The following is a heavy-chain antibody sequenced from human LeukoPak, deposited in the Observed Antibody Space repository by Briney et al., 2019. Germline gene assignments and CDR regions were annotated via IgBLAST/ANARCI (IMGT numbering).Heavy chain of an antibody. Sequence: PGGSLRLSCAASGFTFSNAWMSWVRQAPGKGLEWVAVISYDGSSEYYADFVKGRFTISRDNSKNTLYLQMNSLRAEDTAVYYCAKDAGHSKIDYYYYGMDVWGQGTTVTVSS. CDR3: AKDAGHSKIDYYYYGMDV. J-gene: IGHJ6*02. D-gene: IGHD6-13*01. CDR2: ISYDGSSE. CDR1: GFTFSNAW. V-gene: IGHV3-30*18.